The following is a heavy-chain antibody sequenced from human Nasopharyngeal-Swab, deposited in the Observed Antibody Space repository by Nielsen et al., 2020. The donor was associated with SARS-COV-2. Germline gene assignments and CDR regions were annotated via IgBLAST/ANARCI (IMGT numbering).Heavy chain of an antibody. CDR2: IRSKAYGGTT. J-gene: IGHJ6*03. D-gene: IGHD1-1*01. CDR1: GFTFGDYA. Sequence: GESLKISCTASGFTFGDYAMSWFRQAPGKGPEWVGFIRSKAYGGTTEYAASVKGRFTISRDDSKSIAYLQMNSLKTEDTAVYYCTRVPGFGTYYYYYMDVWGKGTTVTVSS. CDR3: TRVPGFGTYYYYYMDV. V-gene: IGHV3-49*03.